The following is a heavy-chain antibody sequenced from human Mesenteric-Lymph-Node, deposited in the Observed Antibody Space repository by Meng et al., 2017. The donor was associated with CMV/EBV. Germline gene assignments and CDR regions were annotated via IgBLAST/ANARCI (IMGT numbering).Heavy chain of an antibody. J-gene: IGHJ6*02. D-gene: IGHD6-13*01. Sequence: GGSLRLSCAASGFTFSNYAMNWVRQAPGKGLEWVSAISGSGDSTYYADSVKGRFTISRDNSKNTLYLQMNSLRAEDTAVYYCAKDWSVLSEQQLGNPYYYYGMDVWGQGTTVTVSS. CDR1: GFTFSNYA. CDR2: ISGSGDST. V-gene: IGHV3-23*01. CDR3: AKDWSVLSEQQLGNPYYYYGMDV.